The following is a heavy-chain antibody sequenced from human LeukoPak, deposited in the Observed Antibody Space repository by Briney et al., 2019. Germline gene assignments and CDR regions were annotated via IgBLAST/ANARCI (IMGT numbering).Heavy chain of an antibody. V-gene: IGHV4-59*01. Sequence: PSETLSLTCTVSGGSISSYHWSWIRQPPGKGLEWIGYIYYSGSTNYNPSLKSRVTISVDPSKNQFSLKLSSVTAADTAVYYCASSPRRVVATWQPLEYWGQGTLVTVSS. D-gene: IGHD2-15*01. CDR3: ASSPRRVVATWQPLEY. CDR2: IYYSGST. CDR1: GGSISSYH. J-gene: IGHJ4*02.